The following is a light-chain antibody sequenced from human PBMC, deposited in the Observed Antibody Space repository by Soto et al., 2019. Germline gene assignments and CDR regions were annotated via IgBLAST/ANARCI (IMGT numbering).Light chain of an antibody. J-gene: IGKJ1*01. CDR1: HSVSSSY. CDR3: QQYGSSLTWT. V-gene: IGKV3-20*01. Sequence: EIVMTQSPATLSVSPGERATLSCRAIHSVSSSYLAWYQQKPGQAPRLLIYGASSRATGIPDRFSGSGSGTDFTLTISRLEPEDFAVYYCQQYGSSLTWTFGQGTKVDIK. CDR2: GAS.